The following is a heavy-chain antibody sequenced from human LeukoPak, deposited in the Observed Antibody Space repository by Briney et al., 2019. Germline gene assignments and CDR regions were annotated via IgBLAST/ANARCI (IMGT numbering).Heavy chain of an antibody. D-gene: IGHD5-18*01. J-gene: IGHJ4*01. Sequence: PGGSLRLSCAASGFTFSSYWMHWVRQAPGKGLMWVSRINGDGINTNYADSVKGRFTVSRDNAKNTLYLQMNSLRAEDTAVYYCARGHRYGFEYWGHGTLVTVSS. V-gene: IGHV3-74*01. CDR3: ARGHRYGFEY. CDR2: INGDGINT. CDR1: GFTFSSYW.